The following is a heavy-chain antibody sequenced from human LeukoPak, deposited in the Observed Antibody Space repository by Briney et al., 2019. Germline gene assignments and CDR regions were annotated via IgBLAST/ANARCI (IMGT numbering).Heavy chain of an antibody. D-gene: IGHD3-9*01. V-gene: IGHV1-8*03. CDR3: AREDDGDWFFDY. CDR1: GYTFTSYD. J-gene: IGHJ4*02. CDR2: MNSNSGNT. Sequence: ASVKVSCKASGYTFTSYDINWVRQATGQGLEWMGWMNSNSGNTGYAQKFQGRVTITRNTSISTAYMELSSLRSEDTAVYYCAREDDGDWFFDYWGQGTLVTVSS.